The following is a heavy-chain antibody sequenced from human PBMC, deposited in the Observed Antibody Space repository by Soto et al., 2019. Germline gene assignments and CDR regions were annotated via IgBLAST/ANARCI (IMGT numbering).Heavy chain of an antibody. CDR1: GGSISSGGYY. CDR3: VRGVLS. Sequence: QVQLQESGPGLVKASQTLSLTCNVSGGSISSGGYYWTWIRQHPGKGLEWIGNIHHSGSTFYNPSHKSRVSISVDTSNNQFSLKLSSVTAADTAVYFCVRGVLSWGQGTLVTVSS. V-gene: IGHV4-31*03. CDR2: IHHSGST. J-gene: IGHJ1*01. D-gene: IGHD3-10*01.